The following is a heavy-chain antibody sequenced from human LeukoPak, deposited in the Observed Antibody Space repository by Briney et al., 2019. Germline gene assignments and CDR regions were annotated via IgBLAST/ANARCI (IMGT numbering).Heavy chain of an antibody. CDR3: ARLSSYYDILTGHRVWFDP. V-gene: IGHV5-51*01. J-gene: IGHJ5*02. D-gene: IGHD3-9*01. CDR1: GYSFTSYW. CDR2: IYPGDSDT. Sequence: GESLKISCKGSGYSFTSYWIGWVRQMPGKGLEWMGIIYPGDSDTRYSPSFQGQVTISADKSISTAYLQWSSLKASDTAMYYCARLSSYYDILTGHRVWFDPWGQGTLVTVSS.